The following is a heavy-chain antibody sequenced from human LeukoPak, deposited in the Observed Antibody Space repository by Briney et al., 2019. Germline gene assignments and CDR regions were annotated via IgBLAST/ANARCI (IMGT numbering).Heavy chain of an antibody. CDR1: GDSVSSISVA. Sequence: SQTLSLTCAISGDSVSSISVAWNWIRQSPSRGLEWLGRTYYRSKWYFEYAVSVKSRINISPDTSKNQFSLQLTSVTPEDTAVYYRSLARSEYHYGMDVWGQGTTVTVSS. CDR2: TYYRSKWYF. J-gene: IGHJ6*02. V-gene: IGHV6-1*01. CDR3: SLARSEYHYGMDV.